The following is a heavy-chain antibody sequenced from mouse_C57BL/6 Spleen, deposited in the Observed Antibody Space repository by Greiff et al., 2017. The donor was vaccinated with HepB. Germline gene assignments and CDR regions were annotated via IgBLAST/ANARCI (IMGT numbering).Heavy chain of an antibody. V-gene: IGHV1-52*01. CDR3: ASEYYDYSWFAY. CDR2: IDPSDSET. CDR1: GYTFTSYW. J-gene: IGHJ3*01. Sequence: QVQLQQPGAELVRPGSSVKLSCKASGYTFTSYWMHWVKQRPIQGLEWIGNIDPSDSETHYNQKFKDKATLTVDKSSITAYMQLSSLTSEDSAVYYCASEYYDYSWFAYWGQGTLLTVSA. D-gene: IGHD2-4*01.